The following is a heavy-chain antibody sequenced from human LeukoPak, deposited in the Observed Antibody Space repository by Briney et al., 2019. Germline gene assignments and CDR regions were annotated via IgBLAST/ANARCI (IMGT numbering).Heavy chain of an antibody. CDR3: ARSYYYDYRQIDY. D-gene: IGHD3-22*01. J-gene: IGHJ4*02. CDR2: IYYSGST. CDR1: GDSISTSSYY. Sequence: SETLSLTCTVSGDSISTSSYYWGWIRQPPGKGLEWLGSIYYSGSTYYNPSFKSRVTISVDTSKNQFSLNLYSVTAADTAVFYCARSYYYDYRQIDYWGQGTLVTVSS. V-gene: IGHV4-39*01.